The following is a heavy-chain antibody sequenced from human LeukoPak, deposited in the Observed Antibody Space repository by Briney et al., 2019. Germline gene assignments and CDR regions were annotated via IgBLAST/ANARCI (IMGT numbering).Heavy chain of an antibody. Sequence: SETLSLTCAVYGGSFSGYYWSWIRQPPGKGLEWIGEINHSGSTNYNPSLKSRVTISVDTSKNQFSLKLSSVTAADTAVYYCARLSPIWWFFWGQGTLVTVSS. D-gene: IGHD2-21*01. CDR1: GGSFSGYY. V-gene: IGHV4-34*01. CDR2: INHSGST. CDR3: ARLSPIWWFF. J-gene: IGHJ4*02.